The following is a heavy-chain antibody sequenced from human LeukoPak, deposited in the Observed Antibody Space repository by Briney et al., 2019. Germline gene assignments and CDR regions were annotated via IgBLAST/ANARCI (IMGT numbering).Heavy chain of an antibody. J-gene: IGHJ4*02. CDR3: ARGGLRFGFDY. Sequence: PSETLSLTCTVSGGSISSGDYYWRWIRQPPGKGLEWIGYIYYSGNTYYNPSLKSRVTISINTSKNQFSLKLSSVTAADTAVYYCARGGLRFGFDYWGQGTLVTVSS. V-gene: IGHV4-30-4*08. CDR2: IYYSGNT. D-gene: IGHD3-3*01. CDR1: GGSISSGDYY.